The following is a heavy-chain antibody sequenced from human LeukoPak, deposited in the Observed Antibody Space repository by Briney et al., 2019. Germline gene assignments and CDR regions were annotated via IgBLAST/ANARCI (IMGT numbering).Heavy chain of an antibody. V-gene: IGHV3-23*01. CDR1: GFTFSSYA. D-gene: IGHD1-1*01. CDR2: ISGSGGST. CDR3: ARSLKWNLVGFDY. J-gene: IGHJ4*02. Sequence: GGSLRLSCAASGFTFSSYAMSWVRQAPGKGLEWVSAISGSGGSTYYADSVKGRCTISRDNSKNTLYLQMNCLRAEDTAVYYCARSLKWNLVGFDYWGQGTLVTVSS.